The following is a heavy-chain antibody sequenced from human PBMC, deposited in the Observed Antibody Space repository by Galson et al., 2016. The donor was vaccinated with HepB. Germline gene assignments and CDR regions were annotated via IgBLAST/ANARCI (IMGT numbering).Heavy chain of an antibody. Sequence: SLRLSCAASGFTFSNYWMHWVRQAPGKGPVWVSRINSDGTSTKYADSVKGRFTISRDNAKNTLYLQMNSLRAEDTAVYYCAKDRASSGWYVFDHWGQGTLVTASS. CDR1: GFTFSNYW. V-gene: IGHV3-74*03. CDR3: AKDRASSGWYVFDH. J-gene: IGHJ4*02. D-gene: IGHD6-19*01. CDR2: INSDGTST.